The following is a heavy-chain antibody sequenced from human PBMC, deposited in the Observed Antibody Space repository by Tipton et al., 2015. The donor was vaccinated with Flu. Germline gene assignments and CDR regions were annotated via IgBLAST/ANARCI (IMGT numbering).Heavy chain of an antibody. CDR3: AKDGWDTSGWYPFDY. V-gene: IGHV3-30*02. Sequence: SLSLTCTVSGASISSYYWNWIRQAPGKGLEWVAFIRHDESDKYYADSVKGRFTISRDNSKNALYLLISSLRPEDTAVYYCAKDGWDTSGWYPFDYWGQGTLVTVSA. CDR2: IRHDESDK. CDR1: GASISSYY. J-gene: IGHJ4*02. D-gene: IGHD6-19*01.